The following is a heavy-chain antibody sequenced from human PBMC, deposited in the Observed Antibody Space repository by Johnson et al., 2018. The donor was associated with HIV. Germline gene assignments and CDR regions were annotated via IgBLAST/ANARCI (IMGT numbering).Heavy chain of an antibody. J-gene: IGHJ3*02. D-gene: IGHD3-16*01. CDR1: GFTFDDYG. V-gene: IGHV3-20*04. CDR3: AREAVTLRGWGHVFDI. Sequence: VQLVESGGGVVRPGGSLRLSCAASGFTFDDYGMSWVRQAPGKGLEWVSGINWTGGSTGYADSVKGRFTISRDNAKNSLYLQMNSLRVEDTAVYYCAREAVTLRGWGHVFDIWGQGTMVTVSS. CDR2: INWTGGST.